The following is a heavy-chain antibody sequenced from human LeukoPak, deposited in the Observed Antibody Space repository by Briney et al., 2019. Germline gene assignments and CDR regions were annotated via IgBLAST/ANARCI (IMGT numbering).Heavy chain of an antibody. Sequence: SGGSLRLSCAASGFTFSSYVMNWVRQAPGKGLEWVPYISSSGSTIYYADSVKGRFTISRDNAKNSLYLQMNSLRAEDTAVYYCARDHPPYDYWGQGTLVTVSS. J-gene: IGHJ4*02. V-gene: IGHV3-48*03. CDR1: GFTFSSYV. CDR3: ARDHPPYDY. CDR2: ISSSGSTI.